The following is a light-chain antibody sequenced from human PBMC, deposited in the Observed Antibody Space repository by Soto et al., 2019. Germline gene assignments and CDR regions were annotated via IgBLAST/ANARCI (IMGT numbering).Light chain of an antibody. J-gene: IGLJ1*01. CDR3: SSYTAGGTI. CDR1: SSDVGAYNH. V-gene: IGLV2-14*01. CDR2: EVS. Sequence: QSALTQPASVSGSPGQSITISCSGTSSDVGAYNHVSWYQQNPGKAPKLMISEVSNRPSGVSNRFSGSKSGNTASLTISGLQAEDEADYYCSSYTAGGTIFGTGTKLTVL.